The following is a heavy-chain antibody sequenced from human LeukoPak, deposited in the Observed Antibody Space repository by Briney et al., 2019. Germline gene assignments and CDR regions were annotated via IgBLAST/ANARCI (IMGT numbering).Heavy chain of an antibody. J-gene: IGHJ6*02. V-gene: IGHV1-46*01. CDR2: INPSSSNA. CDR3: ARAIHSPPGYYYGLDV. Sequence: ASVKVSCKASGDTFTSYYIHWVRQAPGQGLEWMGIINPSSSNARYAQKFQGRITLTRDTSTNTVYMKLSSLRPGDTAVYYCARAIHSPPGYYYGLDVWGQGTTVTVSS. D-gene: IGHD6-13*01. CDR1: GDTFTSYY.